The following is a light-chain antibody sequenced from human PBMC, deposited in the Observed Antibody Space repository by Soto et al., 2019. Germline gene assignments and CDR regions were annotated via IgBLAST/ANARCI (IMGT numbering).Light chain of an antibody. CDR3: AAWDDSLSGPV. J-gene: IGLJ2*01. V-gene: IGLV1-47*01. Sequence: QSVLTQPPSASGTPGQRVTISCSGSSSNIGSNYVYWYQQLPGKAPKLLIYRNNQRPSGVPDRFSGCKSGTSASLAISGLRSEDEADYYCAAWDDSLSGPVFGGGTKLTVL. CDR1: SSNIGSNY. CDR2: RNN.